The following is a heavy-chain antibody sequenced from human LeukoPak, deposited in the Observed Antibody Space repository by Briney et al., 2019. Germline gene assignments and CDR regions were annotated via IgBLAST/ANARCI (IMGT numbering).Heavy chain of an antibody. J-gene: IGHJ5*02. Sequence: GGSLRLSCAASGFTFNTYGMSWVRQAPGKGLEWVSGISGSGGATYYADSVKGRFTISRDNAKNSLYLQLNSLRAEDTAVYYCARVLHKRNYDSSDYYGSWGQGTLVTVSS. CDR3: ARVLHKRNYDSSDYYGS. CDR2: ISGSGGAT. V-gene: IGHV3-23*01. D-gene: IGHD3-22*01. CDR1: GFTFNTYG.